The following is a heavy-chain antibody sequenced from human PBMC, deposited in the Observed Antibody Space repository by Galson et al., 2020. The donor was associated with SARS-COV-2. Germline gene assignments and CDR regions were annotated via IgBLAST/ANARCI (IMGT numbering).Heavy chain of an antibody. D-gene: IGHD5-12*01. V-gene: IGHV3-49*04. CDR3: SGGRVDGYIYDLGY. J-gene: IGHJ4*02. CDR1: GFTFGDYG. CDR2: FSRKTTGETT. Sequence: GGSLRPSCTASGFTFGDYGLSWVRPAPGRGLEWVASFSRKTTGETTKYAASVKDRFTITRHDSKSITYLQRNSLKTDDTAVYYVSGGRVDGYIYDLGYWGKGTLVTVSS.